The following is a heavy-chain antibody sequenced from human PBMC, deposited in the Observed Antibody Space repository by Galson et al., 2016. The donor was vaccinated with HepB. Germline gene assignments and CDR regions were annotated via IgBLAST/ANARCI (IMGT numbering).Heavy chain of an antibody. Sequence: SLRLSCAASGFIFSKFWLSWVRQAPGKGLEWVALIWYDGTNKYYADSVKGRFTIPRDNSKKTVYLQMNSLRAEDTAVYYCAKDGGDGYNFPYYYGTDVWGQGTTVPVPS. J-gene: IGHJ6*02. CDR2: IWYDGTNK. D-gene: IGHD5-24*01. V-gene: IGHV3-33*06. CDR1: GFIFSKFW. CDR3: AKDGGDGYNFPYYYGTDV.